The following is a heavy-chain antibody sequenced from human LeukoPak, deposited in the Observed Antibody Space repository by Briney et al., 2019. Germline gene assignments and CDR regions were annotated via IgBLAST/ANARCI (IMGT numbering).Heavy chain of an antibody. Sequence: ASVKVSCKASGYTFTGYYMHWVRQAPGQGLEWMGWINTNTGNPTYAQGFTGRFVFSLDTSVSTAYLQISSLKAEDTAVYYCARERPGVIFDYWGQGTLVTVSS. D-gene: IGHD3-10*01. CDR1: GYTFTGYY. CDR2: INTNTGNP. J-gene: IGHJ4*02. CDR3: ARERPGVIFDY. V-gene: IGHV7-4-1*02.